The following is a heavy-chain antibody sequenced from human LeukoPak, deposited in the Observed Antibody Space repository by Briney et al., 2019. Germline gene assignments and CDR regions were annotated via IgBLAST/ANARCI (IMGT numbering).Heavy chain of an antibody. V-gene: IGHV3-48*01. CDR1: GFTFSSYS. Sequence: GGSLRLSCAASGFTFSSYSMNWVRQAPGKGLEWVSYISSSSSTIYYVDSVKGRFTISRDNAKNSLYLQMNSLRAEDTAVYYCARVLRYCSGGNCYSGGLGYMDVWGKGTTVTISS. J-gene: IGHJ6*03. CDR3: ARVLRYCSGGNCYSGGLGYMDV. D-gene: IGHD2-15*01. CDR2: ISSSSSTI.